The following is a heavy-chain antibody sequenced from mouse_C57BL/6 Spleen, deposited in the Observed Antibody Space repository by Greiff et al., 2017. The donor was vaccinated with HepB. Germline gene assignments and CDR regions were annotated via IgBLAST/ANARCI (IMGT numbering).Heavy chain of an antibody. V-gene: IGHV14-1*01. D-gene: IGHD1-1*01. Sequence: VQLQQSGAELVRPGASVKLSCTASGFNIKDYYMHWVKQRPEHGLEWIGRIDPEDGDTEYAPKFQGKATMTADTSSNTAYLQLISLTSEDTAVYYCTSIYYYGSSFLAYWGQGTLVTVSA. J-gene: IGHJ3*01. CDR2: IDPEDGDT. CDR3: TSIYYYGSSFLAY. CDR1: GFNIKDYY.